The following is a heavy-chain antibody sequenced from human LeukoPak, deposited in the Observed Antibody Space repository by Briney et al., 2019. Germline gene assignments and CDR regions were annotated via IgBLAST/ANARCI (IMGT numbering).Heavy chain of an antibody. CDR3: ARDLDYYYYMDV. Sequence: GGSLRLSCAAAGFTVSSNYMSWVRQAPGKGLEWVSVIYSGGSTYYADSVKGRFTISRDNSKNTLYLQMNSLRAEDTAVYYCARDLDYYYYMDVWGKGTTVTVSS. J-gene: IGHJ6*03. CDR1: GFTVSSNY. V-gene: IGHV3-66*02. CDR2: IYSGGST.